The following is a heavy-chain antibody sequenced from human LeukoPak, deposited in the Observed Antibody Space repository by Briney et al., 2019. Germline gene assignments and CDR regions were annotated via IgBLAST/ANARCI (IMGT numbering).Heavy chain of an antibody. CDR1: GFTFRDYT. CDR2: INKGGTFI. V-gene: IGHV3-21*04. CDR3: AKEAGYCSTTTCYVDY. D-gene: IGHD2-2*03. Sequence: PGGSLRLSCAVSGFTFRDYTMNWVRQAPGKGLEWVSAINKGGTFIKYADSVKGRFVVSRDNAKNTLYLQMNSLRAEDTAVYYCAKEAGYCSTTTCYVDYWGQGILVTVSS. J-gene: IGHJ4*02.